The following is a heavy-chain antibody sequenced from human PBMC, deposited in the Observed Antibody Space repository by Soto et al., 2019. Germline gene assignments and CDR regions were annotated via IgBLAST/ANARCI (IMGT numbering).Heavy chain of an antibody. Sequence: GASVKVSCKASGGTFSSYAISWVRQAPGQGLEWMGGIIPIFGTANYAQKFQGRVTITADKSTRTAYMELSRLRSEDTAVYYCARGSVVTPHYYYGMDVWGQGTTVTVFS. CDR1: GGTFSSYA. V-gene: IGHV1-69*06. CDR2: IIPIFGTA. J-gene: IGHJ6*02. D-gene: IGHD2-21*02. CDR3: ARGSVVTPHYYYGMDV.